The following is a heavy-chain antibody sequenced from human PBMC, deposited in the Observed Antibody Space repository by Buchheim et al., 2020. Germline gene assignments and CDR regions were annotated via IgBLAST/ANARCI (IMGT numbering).Heavy chain of an antibody. CDR3: ARLRGTNRDIDY. V-gene: IGHV4-31*03. CDR1: GASISSGDYY. D-gene: IGHD1/OR15-1a*01. Sequence: QVQLQESGPGLVKPSQTLSLTCTVSGASISSGDYYWIWIRQRPGKGLEWIGSIYHTGTTYYKSSLKRRVTMSVDTSKHKFSLNLSSVTAADTAIYYCARLRGTNRDIDYWGQGTL. J-gene: IGHJ4*02. CDR2: IYHTGTT.